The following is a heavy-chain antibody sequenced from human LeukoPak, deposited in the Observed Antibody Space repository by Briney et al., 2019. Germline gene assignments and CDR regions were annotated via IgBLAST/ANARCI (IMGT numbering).Heavy chain of an antibody. CDR1: GFTFSDYW. Sequence: GGSLRLSCAASGFTFSDYWMNWVRQAPGKGLEWVANIKKGGSEKYYVDSVKGRFTISRDNAKNSLYLQMSSLRAEDTAVYYCARDRAIVVIPDAIGYWGQGTLVTVSS. V-gene: IGHV3-7*01. D-gene: IGHD2-2*01. CDR2: IKKGGSEK. J-gene: IGHJ4*02. CDR3: ARDRAIVVIPDAIGY.